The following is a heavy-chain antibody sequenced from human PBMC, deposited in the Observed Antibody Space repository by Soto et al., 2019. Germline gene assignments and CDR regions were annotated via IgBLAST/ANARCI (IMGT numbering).Heavy chain of an antibody. CDR3: ARFTPALGLRDSDSYYFDY. J-gene: IGHJ4*02. D-gene: IGHD3-10*01. CDR1: GGTFSSYA. CDR2: IIPIFGTA. V-gene: IGHV1-69*12. Sequence: QVQLVQSGAAVKKPGSSVKVSCKASGGTFSSYAISWVRQAPGQGLEWMGGIIPIFGTANYAQKFQGRVTITADESTSTAYMELSSLRSEDTAVYYCARFTPALGLRDSDSYYFDYWGQGTLVTVSS.